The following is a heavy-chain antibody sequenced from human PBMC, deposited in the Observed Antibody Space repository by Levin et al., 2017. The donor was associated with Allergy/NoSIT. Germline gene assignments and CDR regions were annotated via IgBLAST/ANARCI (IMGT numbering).Heavy chain of an antibody. Sequence: GGSLRLSCAASGFTFSSYEMNWVRQAPGKGLEWVSYISSSGNTIYYADSVKGRFTISRDNAKNSLYLQMSSLRAEDTAVYFCARVQRYYLYGMDVWGQGTTVTVSS. CDR3: ARVQRYYLYGMDV. CDR2: ISSSGNTI. CDR1: GFTFSSYE. D-gene: IGHD3-10*01. J-gene: IGHJ6*02. V-gene: IGHV3-48*03.